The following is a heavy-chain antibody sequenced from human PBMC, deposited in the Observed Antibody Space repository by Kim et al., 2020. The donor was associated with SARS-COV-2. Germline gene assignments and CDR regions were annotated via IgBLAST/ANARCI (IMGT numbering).Heavy chain of an antibody. CDR3: ATDLIVATQSAGYFQH. V-gene: IGHV1-24*01. D-gene: IGHD3-22*01. J-gene: IGHJ1*01. Sequence: KCHGRVTMTEDTSTDTAYMELSSLRSEDTAVYYCATDLIVATQSAGYFQHWGQGTLVTVSS.